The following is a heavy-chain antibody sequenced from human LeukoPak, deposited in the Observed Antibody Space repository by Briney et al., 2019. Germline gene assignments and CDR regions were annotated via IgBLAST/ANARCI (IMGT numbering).Heavy chain of an antibody. CDR3: ASLERRGYYYYYMDV. V-gene: IGHV1-18*01. D-gene: IGHD1-1*01. CDR1: GYTFTSYG. CDR2: ISAYNGNT. Sequence: ASVKVSCKASGYTFTSYGISWVRQAPGQGLEWMGWISAYNGNTNYAQKLQGRVTMTTDTSTSTPYMELRSLRSDDTAVYYCASLERRGYYYYYMDVWGKGTTVTVSS. J-gene: IGHJ6*03.